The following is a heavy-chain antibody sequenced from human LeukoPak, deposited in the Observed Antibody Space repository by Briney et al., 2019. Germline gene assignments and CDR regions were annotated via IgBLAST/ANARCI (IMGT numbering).Heavy chain of an antibody. V-gene: IGHV3-30-3*01. CDR2: ISFDGTSK. D-gene: IGHD3-9*01. CDR1: GFTFSSFA. J-gene: IGHJ6*02. CDR3: ARGGPYDMRTWGYYYYGMDV. Sequence: GGSLRLSCAASGFTFSSFAFHWVAQAPGGGLESLAVISFDGTSKFYTDSVKGRFTISRDNSKNTLYLQVNSLRAEDTAVYYCARGGPYDMRTWGYYYYGMDVWGQGTTVTVSS.